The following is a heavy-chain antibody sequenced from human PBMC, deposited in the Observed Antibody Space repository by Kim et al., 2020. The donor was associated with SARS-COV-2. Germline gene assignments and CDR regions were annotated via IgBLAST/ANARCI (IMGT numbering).Heavy chain of an antibody. CDR3: ARSSRITIVQGVIINYYYGMDV. CDR2: MNPNSGNT. Sequence: ASVKVSCKASGYTFTSYDINWVRQATGQGLEWMGWMNPNSGNTGYAQKFQGRVTMTRNTSISTAYMELSSLRSEDTAVYYCARSSRITIVQGVIINYYYGMDVWGQGTTVTVSS. CDR1: GYTFTSYD. D-gene: IGHD3-10*01. J-gene: IGHJ6*02. V-gene: IGHV1-8*01.